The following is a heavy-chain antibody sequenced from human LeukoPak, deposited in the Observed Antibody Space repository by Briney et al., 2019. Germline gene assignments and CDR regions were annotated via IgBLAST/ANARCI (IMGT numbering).Heavy chain of an antibody. CDR3: AKDMGRPKSKPIYYFDH. Sequence: GGSLRLSCAASGFTFDNYAMHWVRQAPGKGLEWVSLISGDGGSPYYADSVQGRFTISRDNSKNSLYLQMNSLRSEDTALYYCAKDMGRPKSKPIYYFDHWGQGILVTVSS. J-gene: IGHJ4*02. CDR2: ISGDGGSP. D-gene: IGHD3-10*01. V-gene: IGHV3-43*02. CDR1: GFTFDNYA.